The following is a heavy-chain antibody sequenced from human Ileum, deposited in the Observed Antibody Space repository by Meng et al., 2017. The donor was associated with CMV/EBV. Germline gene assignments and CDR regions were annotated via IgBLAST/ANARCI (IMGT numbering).Heavy chain of an antibody. V-gene: IGHV1-2*02. Sequence: QGQLVRSGAEVKKPGASVKVSCKASGYTFTGYYMHWVRQAPGQGLEWMGWINLKNGGTNYGQNFQGRVIMTRDTSISTAYMELNWLRSDDTALYYCARDIAPSGAWWFDLWGQGTLVTVSS. CDR1: GYTFTGYY. D-gene: IGHD6-13*01. CDR3: ARDIAPSGAWWFDL. CDR2: INLKNGGT. J-gene: IGHJ5*02.